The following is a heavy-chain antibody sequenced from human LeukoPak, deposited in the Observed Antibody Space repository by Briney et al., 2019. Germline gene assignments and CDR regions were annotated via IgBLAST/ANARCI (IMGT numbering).Heavy chain of an antibody. Sequence: GGSLRLSCATSGFTLSLYWMNWVRQAPGKGLEWVANIKEDGSKKYYVESVKGRFTISRDNAKNSVFLQMNTLRADDTDIYYCARATRDDFGDVHDAFDVWGQGTMVAVSS. J-gene: IGHJ3*01. D-gene: IGHD4-17*01. CDR3: ARATRDDFGDVHDAFDV. CDR2: IKEDGSKK. CDR1: GFTLSLYW. V-gene: IGHV3-7*01.